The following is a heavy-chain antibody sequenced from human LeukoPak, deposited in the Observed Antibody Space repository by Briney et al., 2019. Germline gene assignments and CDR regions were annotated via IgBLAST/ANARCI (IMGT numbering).Heavy chain of an antibody. Sequence: PSETLSLTCTVSGGSISSYYWSWIRQPAGKGLEWIGRIYTSGSTNYNPSLKSRVTMSVDTSKNQFSLKLSSVTAADTAVYYCARATYNTGYSSGWYVNYFDYWGQGTLVTVSS. CDR2: IYTSGST. V-gene: IGHV4-4*07. CDR3: ARATYNTGYSSGWYVNYFDY. D-gene: IGHD6-19*01. J-gene: IGHJ4*02. CDR1: GGSISSYY.